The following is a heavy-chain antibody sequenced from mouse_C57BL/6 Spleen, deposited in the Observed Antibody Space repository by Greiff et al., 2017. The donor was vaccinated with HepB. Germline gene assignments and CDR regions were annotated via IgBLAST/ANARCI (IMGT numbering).Heavy chain of an antibody. V-gene: IGHV1-82*01. J-gene: IGHJ2*01. CDR1: GYAFSSSW. D-gene: IGHD2-1*01. Sequence: QVQLQQSGPELVKPGASVKISCKASGYAFSSSWMNWVKQRPGKGLEWIGRIYPGDGDTNYNGKFKGKATLTADKSSSTAYMQLSSLTSEDSAVYFCARSRVYGNYPTFDYWGQGTTLTVSS. CDR3: ARSRVYGNYPTFDY. CDR2: IYPGDGDT.